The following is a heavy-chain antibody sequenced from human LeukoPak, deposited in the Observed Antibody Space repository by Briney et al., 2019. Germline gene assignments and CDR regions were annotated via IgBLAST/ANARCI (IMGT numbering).Heavy chain of an antibody. CDR1: GESFSAYF. CDR2: INHRGSS. J-gene: IGHJ4*02. D-gene: IGHD2-15*01. V-gene: IGHV4-34*01. CDR3: ARGSSFDGYCSAGACDAGYYDS. Sequence: SETLSLTCAVYGESFSAYFWNWIRQPPGKPLEYIGEINHRGSSHYNPSLKTRVTLSVDTSKNQFSLKLTSVAAADTAVYFCARGSSFDGYCSAGACDAGYYDSWGQGTPVTVSS.